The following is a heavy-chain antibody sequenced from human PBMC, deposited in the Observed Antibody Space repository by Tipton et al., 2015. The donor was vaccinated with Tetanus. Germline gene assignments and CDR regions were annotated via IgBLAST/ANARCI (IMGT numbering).Heavy chain of an antibody. Sequence: TLSLTCSVSGDSIRSEDYYWGWIRQSPGKGLEWLGYIYYSGSTYNNPSLKSRVSTSLDASKNQFSQSLNSVTAADSATYYCARLTCSSRSCYYYYYYYVDVWGTGTAVAVSS. CDR2: IYYSGST. J-gene: IGHJ6*03. CDR3: ARLTCSSRSCYYYYYYYVDV. V-gene: IGHV4-30-4*01. CDR1: GDSIRSEDYY. D-gene: IGHD2-2*01.